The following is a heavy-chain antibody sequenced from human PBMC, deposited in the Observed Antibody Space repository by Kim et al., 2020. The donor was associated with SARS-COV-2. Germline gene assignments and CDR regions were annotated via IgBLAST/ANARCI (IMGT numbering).Heavy chain of an antibody. J-gene: IGHJ4*02. CDR1: GGSISSYY. CDR2: IYYTGST. Sequence: SETLSLTCTVSGGSISSYYWSWIRQPPGKRLEWIGYIYYTGSTNYNSSLKSRVTISLDTSKNQFSLKLSSVTAADTALYYCARVPLLSFGESRYYFDYWGQGTLVTVSS. D-gene: IGHD3-10*01. CDR3: ARVPLLSFGESRYYFDY. V-gene: IGHV4-59*01.